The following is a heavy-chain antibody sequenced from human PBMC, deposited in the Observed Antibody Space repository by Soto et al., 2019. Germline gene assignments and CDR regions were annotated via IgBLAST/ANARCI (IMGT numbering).Heavy chain of an antibody. Sequence: SQTLSLTCAISGDSVSSNSAAWNWIRQSPSRGLEWLGRTYYRSKWYNDYAVSVKSRITINPDTSKNQFSLQLNSVTPEDTAVYYCARFIQLERREVGTENNWFDPWGQGTLVTVSS. CDR1: GDSVSSNSAA. D-gene: IGHD1-1*01. CDR2: TYYRSKWYN. J-gene: IGHJ5*02. CDR3: ARFIQLERREVGTENNWFDP. V-gene: IGHV6-1*01.